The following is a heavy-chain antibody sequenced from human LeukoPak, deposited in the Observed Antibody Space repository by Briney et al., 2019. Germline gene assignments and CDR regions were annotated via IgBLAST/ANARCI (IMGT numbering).Heavy chain of an antibody. CDR2: MSSESTAI. V-gene: IGHV3-48*04. J-gene: IGHJ4*02. CDR1: GFTFNTFT. Sequence: GGSLRLSCLASGFTFNTFTMNWVRQAPGKGLEWISYMSSESTAIYYSDSVEGRFTMSRDNAKNSVHLQMTSLRADDTALYFCAREPAGLFFDANGYLDLWGQGALVTVSS. D-gene: IGHD3/OR15-3a*01. CDR3: AREPAGLFFDANGYLDL.